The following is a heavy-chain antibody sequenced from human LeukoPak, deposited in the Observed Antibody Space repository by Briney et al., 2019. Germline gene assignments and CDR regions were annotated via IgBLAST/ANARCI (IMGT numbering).Heavy chain of an antibody. J-gene: IGHJ5*02. CDR3: ARRWLEGAHSSSHDWFDP. V-gene: IGHV4-4*07. CDR2: IYTSGST. CDR1: GGSISSYY. D-gene: IGHD6-6*01. Sequence: SETLSLTCTVSGGSISSYYWSWIRQPAGKGLEWIGRIYTSGSTNYNPSLKSRVTMSVDTSKNQFSLKLSSVTAADTAVYYCARRWLEGAHSSSHDWFDPWGQGTLVTVSS.